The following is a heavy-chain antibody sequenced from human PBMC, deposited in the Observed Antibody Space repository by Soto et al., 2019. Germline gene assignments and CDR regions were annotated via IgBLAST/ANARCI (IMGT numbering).Heavy chain of an antibody. Sequence: QVQLQESGPGLVKPSETLSLTCTVSGGSVSSGAFYWSWIRQHPGKGLEWIGYIHYTGGTYYNPSLKSRITMSLAASRSQFSLKLTSVTAAATAVYCCAREGAGTIDFPPSLYYFYYMDVWGRGTTVTVSS. D-gene: IGHD1-1*01. V-gene: IGHV4-31*03. CDR1: GGSVSSGAFY. CDR3: AREGAGTIDFPPSLYYFYYMDV. CDR2: IHYTGGT. J-gene: IGHJ6*03.